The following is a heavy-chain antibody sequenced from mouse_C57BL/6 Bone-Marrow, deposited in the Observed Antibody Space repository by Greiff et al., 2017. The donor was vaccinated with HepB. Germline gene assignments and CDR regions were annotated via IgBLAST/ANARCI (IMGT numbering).Heavy chain of an antibody. CDR1: GFSLSTFGMG. V-gene: IGHV8-8*01. D-gene: IGHD2-3*01. J-gene: IGHJ4*01. CDR2: IWWDDDK. Sequence: QVTLKVSGPGILQPSQTLSLTCSFSGFSLSTFGMGVGWIRQPSGKGLEWLAHIWWDDDKYYNPALKSGHTISKVTSKNQVVLKIANVETADTATYYCARIAFYDPMDYWGQGTSVTVSS. CDR3: ARIAFYDPMDY.